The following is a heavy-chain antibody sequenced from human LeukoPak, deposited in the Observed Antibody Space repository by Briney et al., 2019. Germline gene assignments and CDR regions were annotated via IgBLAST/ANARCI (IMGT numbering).Heavy chain of an antibody. CDR1: GFTFSDYY. CDR3: AKELIDCSSTSGHRWFDP. V-gene: IGHV3-23*01. D-gene: IGHD2-2*01. Sequence: QPGGSLRLSCAASGFTFSDYYMSWVRQAPGKGLEWVSAISGSGGSTYYADSVKGRFTISRDNSKNTLYLQMNSLRAEDTAVYYCAKELIDCSSTSGHRWFDPWGQGTLVTVSS. CDR2: ISGSGGST. J-gene: IGHJ5*02.